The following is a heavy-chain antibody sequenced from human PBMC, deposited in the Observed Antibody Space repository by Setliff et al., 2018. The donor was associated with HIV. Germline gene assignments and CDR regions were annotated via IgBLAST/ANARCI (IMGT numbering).Heavy chain of an antibody. Sequence: VASVKVSCKASGYTFTGYYMHWVRQAPGQGLEWMGWINPNSGGTNYAQKFQGRVTMTRDTSTSTAYMELRSLTSDDTAVYYCARQSYNVWSGYFNWFDPWGQGTLVTVSS. J-gene: IGHJ5*02. CDR1: GYTFTGYY. CDR2: INPNSGGT. V-gene: IGHV1-2*02. D-gene: IGHD3-3*01. CDR3: ARQSYNVWSGYFNWFDP.